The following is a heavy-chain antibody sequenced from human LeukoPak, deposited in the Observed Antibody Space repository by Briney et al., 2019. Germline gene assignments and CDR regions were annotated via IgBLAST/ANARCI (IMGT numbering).Heavy chain of an antibody. D-gene: IGHD4-17*01. CDR3: AKATDYGDYGY. Sequence: GGSLRLSCAASAFMFNNYAMHWVRQAPGKGLEWVSLISYDGNNKFYADSVRGRFTTSRDNSKNTLYLQMDSLRPEDTAVYYCAKATDYGDYGYWGQGTLVTVSS. J-gene: IGHJ4*02. CDR2: ISYDGNNK. CDR1: AFMFNNYA. V-gene: IGHV3-30*04.